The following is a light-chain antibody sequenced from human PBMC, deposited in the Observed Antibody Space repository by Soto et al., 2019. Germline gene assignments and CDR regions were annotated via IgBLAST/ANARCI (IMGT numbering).Light chain of an antibody. CDR1: QGIGTW. CDR3: QQASTFPHT. V-gene: IGKV1-12*01. Sequence: DIQMTQSPSSVSASVGDTVTISCRASQGIGTWLAWYQQKPGKAPKLLIAAASSLQSGVPSRFSGSGSGTDFTLTISSLQPEYFVTYYCQQASTFPHTFGQGTKLEIK. CDR2: AAS. J-gene: IGKJ2*01.